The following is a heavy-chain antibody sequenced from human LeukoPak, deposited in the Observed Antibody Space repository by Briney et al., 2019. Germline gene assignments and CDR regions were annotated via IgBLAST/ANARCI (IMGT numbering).Heavy chain of an antibody. CDR2: INPNSGGT. Sequence: GASVKVSCKAPGYTFTGYYMHWVRQAPGQGLEWMGRINPNSGGTNYAQKFQGRVTMTRDTSTSTAYMELSRLRSDDTAVYYCARPRYYDSSGSTFDYWGQGTLVTVSS. D-gene: IGHD3-22*01. CDR1: GYTFTGYY. V-gene: IGHV1-2*06. CDR3: ARPRYYDSSGSTFDY. J-gene: IGHJ4*02.